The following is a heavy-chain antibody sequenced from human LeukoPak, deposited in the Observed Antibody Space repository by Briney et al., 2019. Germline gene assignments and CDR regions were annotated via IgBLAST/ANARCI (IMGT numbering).Heavy chain of an antibody. V-gene: IGHV3-74*01. CDR2: INSDGLIT. D-gene: IGHD2-15*01. CDR3: VREGGGSFLDSFDI. J-gene: IGHJ3*02. CDR1: GFTFSNYW. Sequence: AGGSLRLSCAASGFTFSNYWMHWVRQAPGKGLVWVSRINSDGLITNYADSVKGRFTVSRDNPKNTLYLQMNSLGVEDTAVYYCVREGGGSFLDSFDIWGQGKLVTVSS.